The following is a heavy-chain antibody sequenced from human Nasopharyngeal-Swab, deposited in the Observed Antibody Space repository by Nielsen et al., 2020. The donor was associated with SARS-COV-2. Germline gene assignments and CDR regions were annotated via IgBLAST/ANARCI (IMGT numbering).Heavy chain of an antibody. CDR2: IYHSGST. J-gene: IGHJ4*02. Sequence: VRQAPGKGLEWIGEIYHSGSTNYNPSLKSRVTISVDTSKNQFSLKLSSVTAADTAVYYCARLRNYDSSGYSTYYFDYWGQGTLVTVSS. D-gene: IGHD3-22*01. V-gene: IGHV4-4*02. CDR3: ARLRNYDSSGYSTYYFDY.